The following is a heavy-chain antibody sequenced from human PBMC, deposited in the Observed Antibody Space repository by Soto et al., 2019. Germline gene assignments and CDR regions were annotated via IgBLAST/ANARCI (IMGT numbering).Heavy chain of an antibody. D-gene: IGHD6-13*01. J-gene: IGHJ4*02. CDR1: GGSISNYY. Sequence: QVQLQESGPGLVKPSETLSLTCTVSGGSISNYYWSWIRQPPGKRLEWIGYIYYSGSANYSPSLKSPVTISVDTSKNQFSLKLTSVTAADTAVYYCARAPYTSRWNFDFWGQGILVTVSS. CDR3: ARAPYTSRWNFDF. CDR2: IYYSGSA. V-gene: IGHV4-59*01.